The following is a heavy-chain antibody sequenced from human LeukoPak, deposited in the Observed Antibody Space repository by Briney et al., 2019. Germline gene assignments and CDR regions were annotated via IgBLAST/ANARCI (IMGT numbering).Heavy chain of an antibody. V-gene: IGHV3-23*01. CDR1: GFTFSRNA. CDR2: LSGSGGDT. J-gene: IGHJ4*02. CDR3: AKDPYDTRYFDY. Sequence: GGSLRLSCAASGFTFSRNALSWVRQAPGKGLEWVSSLSGSGGDTYYADSVKGRFTISRDNAKNMVYLQMNSLRAEDAAVYYCAKDPYDTRYFDYWGQGTLVTVSS. D-gene: IGHD3-9*01.